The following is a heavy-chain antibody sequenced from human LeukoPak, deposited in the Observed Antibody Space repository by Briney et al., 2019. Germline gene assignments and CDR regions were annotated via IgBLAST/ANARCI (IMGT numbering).Heavy chain of an antibody. CDR1: GFIVSIFD. V-gene: IGHV3-13*01. D-gene: IGHD3-10*01. Sequence: GGSLRLSCAASGFIVSIFDMHWVRQVPGKGLEWVPGIGTAGDTHYPDSVKGRFHISRENAKNSFYLQMNSLRVGDTAVYYCARAGQWFSHAYDIWGQGTTVTVSS. CDR2: IGTAGDT. J-gene: IGHJ3*02. CDR3: ARAGQWFSHAYDI.